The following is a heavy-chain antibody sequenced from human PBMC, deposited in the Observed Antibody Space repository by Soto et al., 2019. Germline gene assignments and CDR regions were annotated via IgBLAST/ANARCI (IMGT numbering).Heavy chain of an antibody. V-gene: IGHV3-30*18. D-gene: IGHD5-12*01. Sequence: QVQLVKSGGGVVQPGRSLRLSCAASGFTFSSYGMHWVRQAPGKGLEWVAVISYDGSNKYYADSVKGRFTISRDNSKNTLYLQMNSLRAEDTAVYYCAKVLQGYSGYDSFDYWGQGTLVTVSS. CDR2: ISYDGSNK. CDR3: AKVLQGYSGYDSFDY. J-gene: IGHJ4*02. CDR1: GFTFSSYG.